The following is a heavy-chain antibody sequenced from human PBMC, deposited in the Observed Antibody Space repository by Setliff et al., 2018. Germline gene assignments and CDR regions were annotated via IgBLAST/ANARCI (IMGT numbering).Heavy chain of an antibody. D-gene: IGHD3-10*01. CDR2: IYTSGST. CDR1: GGSISSYY. CDR3: AREKGNREAPELRGLYYYYMDV. V-gene: IGHV4-4*07. J-gene: IGHJ6*03. Sequence: KTSETLSLTCTVSGGSISSYYWSWIRQPAGKGLEWIGRIYTSGSTNYNPSLKSRVTMSVDTSKNQFSLKLSPVTAADTAVYYCAREKGNREAPELRGLYYYYMDVWGKGTTVTVSS.